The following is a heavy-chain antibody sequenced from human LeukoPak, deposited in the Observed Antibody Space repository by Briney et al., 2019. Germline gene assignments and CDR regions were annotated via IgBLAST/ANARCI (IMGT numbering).Heavy chain of an antibody. CDR3: ARQAAAGTLNWFDP. CDR1: GFTFSSYA. J-gene: IGHJ5*02. CDR2: INSNGGST. Sequence: GGSLRLSCAASGFTFSSYAMHWVRQAPGRGLEYVSAINSNGGSTYYADSVKGRFTISRDNSKNTLYLQMGSLRAEDMAVYYCARQAAAGTLNWFDPWGQGTLVTVSS. D-gene: IGHD6-13*01. V-gene: IGHV3-64*02.